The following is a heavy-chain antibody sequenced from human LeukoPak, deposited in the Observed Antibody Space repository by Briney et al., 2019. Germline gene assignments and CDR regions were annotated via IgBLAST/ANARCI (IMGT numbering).Heavy chain of an antibody. D-gene: IGHD3-9*01. J-gene: IGHJ6*04. V-gene: IGHV3-15*05. CDR3: ARAYYDILIGYYYYGMDV. Sequence: GGSLRLSCAASGFTFSNAWMSWVRQAPGKGLEWVGRIKSKTDGGTTDYAAPVKGRFTISRDDSKNTLYLQMNSLRAEDTAVYYCARAYYDILIGYYYYGMDVWGKGTTVTVSS. CDR2: IKSKTDGGTT. CDR1: GFTFSNAW.